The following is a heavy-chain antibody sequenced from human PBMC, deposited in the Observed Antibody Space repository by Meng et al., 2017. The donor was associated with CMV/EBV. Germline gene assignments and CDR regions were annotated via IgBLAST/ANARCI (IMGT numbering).Heavy chain of an antibody. CDR2: IAHDGSAK. CDR1: GFTFSSSA. V-gene: IGHV3-30*02. J-gene: IGHJ4*02. CDR3: AKDLYYSFDY. D-gene: IGHD2-8*01. Sequence: QVLLLESGGGVVQPGGSLRLSCAASGFTFSSSAMHWVRQPPGKGLEWVSFIAHDGSAKTYTDSVKGRFTISRDDSENTVYLEMNSLRVEDTAVYYCAKDLYYSFDYWGQGTLVTVSS.